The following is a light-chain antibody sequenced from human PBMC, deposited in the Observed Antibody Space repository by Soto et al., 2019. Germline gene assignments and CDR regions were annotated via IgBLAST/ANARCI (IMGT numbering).Light chain of an antibody. CDR3: SSYTSTTSSV. J-gene: IGLJ1*01. CDR2: EVS. V-gene: IGLV2-14*03. CDR1: SSDVGGYNY. Sequence: QSALTQQASVSGSPGQSITISCTGTSSDVGGYNYVSWYQQHPGKGPKLMIYEVSNRPSGVSNRFSGSKSGNTATLTISGLQAEDEADYYCSSYTSTTSSVFGPGTKVTVL.